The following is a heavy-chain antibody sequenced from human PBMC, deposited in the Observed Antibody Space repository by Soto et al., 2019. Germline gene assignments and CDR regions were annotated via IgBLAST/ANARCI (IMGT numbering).Heavy chain of an antibody. Sequence: QVRLQESGPGLVKPSETLSLTCTVSGGSISSYYWSWIRQPPGKGLEWIGYMYNTGSTIYNPSLTRRVTIPVDXSXNEXSLKLNSVTAADTAVYYCARVLWGYCGADCYPLDVWGQGTTVTVSS. CDR1: GGSISSYY. CDR3: ARVLWGYCGADCYPLDV. V-gene: IGHV4-59*01. CDR2: MYNTGST. D-gene: IGHD2-21*02. J-gene: IGHJ6*02.